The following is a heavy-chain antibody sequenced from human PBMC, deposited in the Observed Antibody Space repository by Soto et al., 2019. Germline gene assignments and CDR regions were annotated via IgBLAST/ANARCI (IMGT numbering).Heavy chain of an antibody. Sequence: SETLSLTCTVSGGSISSVGYYWSWIRQHPGKGLEWIGYISSSWSTYYNPSLNSRVAISGDTSKNQFSLKLTSVTAADAAVYYCAREVRSGCEFDSWGQGTLVTVSS. CDR3: AREVRSGCEFDS. D-gene: IGHD5-12*01. CDR1: GGSISSVGYY. V-gene: IGHV4-31*03. J-gene: IGHJ4*02. CDR2: ISSSWST.